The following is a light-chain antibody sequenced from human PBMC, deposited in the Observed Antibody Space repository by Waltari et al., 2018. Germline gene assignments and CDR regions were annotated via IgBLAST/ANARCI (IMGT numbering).Light chain of an antibody. J-gene: IGKJ1*01. CDR2: AAS. CDR3: QQSFVIPWT. V-gene: IGKV1-39*01. CDR1: QSIATY. Sequence: DIQLTQSPSSLSASIGDRVTITCRASQSIATYLNWYQEKPGKAPKLLIFAASSLYSGVPSRFSGSGSGTDFTLSISSLQPEDFATYYCQQSFVIPWTFGQGTKVEIK.